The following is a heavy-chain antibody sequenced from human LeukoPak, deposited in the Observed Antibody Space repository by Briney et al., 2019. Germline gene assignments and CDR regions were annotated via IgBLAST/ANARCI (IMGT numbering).Heavy chain of an antibody. V-gene: IGHV4-61*02. D-gene: IGHD1-26*01. CDR2: IYTNGST. Sequence: TSETLSLTCSVSGGSISSDNYSWSWIRQPAGKGLGCIGRIYTNGSTNYNPSLKSRVTISVDTSKNQFSLKLSSVTAADTAVYYCARDGMGAIPFDYWGQGTRVTVSS. CDR3: ARDGMGAIPFDY. CDR1: GGSISSDNYS. J-gene: IGHJ4*02.